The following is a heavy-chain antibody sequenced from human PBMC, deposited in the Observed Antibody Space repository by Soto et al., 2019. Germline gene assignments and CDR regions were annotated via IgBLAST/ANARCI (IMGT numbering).Heavy chain of an antibody. CDR1: GYIFTNFW. Sequence: PGESLKISCKASGYIFTNFWIGWVRQMPGKGLEWMGIVSPGDSATRYNPSFQGQVTVSADKSINTAYLQWSSLKASDTAIYYCAGRRSSFHTSDYWGQGTLVTVSS. D-gene: IGHD2-2*01. CDR3: AGRRSSFHTSDY. CDR2: VSPGDSAT. J-gene: IGHJ4*02. V-gene: IGHV5-51*01.